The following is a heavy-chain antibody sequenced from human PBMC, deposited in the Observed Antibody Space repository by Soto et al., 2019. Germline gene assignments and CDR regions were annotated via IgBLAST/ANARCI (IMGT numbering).Heavy chain of an antibody. CDR3: ASIGIAVALGYYYYGMDV. CDR2: IIPIFGTA. D-gene: IGHD6-19*01. V-gene: IGHV1-69*01. J-gene: IGHJ6*02. CDR1: GGTFSSYA. Sequence: QVQLVQSGAEVKKPGSSVKVSCKASGGTFSSYAISWVRQAPGQGLEWMGGIIPIFGTANYAQKFQGRVTITADEYTSTDYMELSSLRSEDTAVYYCASIGIAVALGYYYYGMDVWGQGTTVTVSS.